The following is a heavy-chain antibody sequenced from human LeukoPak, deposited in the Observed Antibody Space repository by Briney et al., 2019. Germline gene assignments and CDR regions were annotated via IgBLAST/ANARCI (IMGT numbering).Heavy chain of an antibody. J-gene: IGHJ3*02. V-gene: IGHV4-59*08. Sequence: KSSETLSLTCTVSGGSISSYYWSWIRQPPGKGLEWIGYIYYTGGTSYNPSLKSRVTMSADTSKNQLSLKLTSVTAADTAVYYCARHGGATVIGGFLHCFDIWGQGMMITVSS. CDR3: ARHGGATVIGGFLHCFDI. CDR2: IYYTGGT. D-gene: IGHD3-22*01. CDR1: GGSISSYY.